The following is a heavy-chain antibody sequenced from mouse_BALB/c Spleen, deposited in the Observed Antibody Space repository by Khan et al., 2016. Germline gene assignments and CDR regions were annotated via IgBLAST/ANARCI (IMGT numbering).Heavy chain of an antibody. CDR3: ARSTDY. J-gene: IGHJ2*01. CDR2: IDPANGNT. CDR1: GFNIKDTY. V-gene: IGHV14-3*02. Sequence: VQLQQSGAELVKPGASVKLSCTASGFNIKDTYMHWVKQRPEQGLEWIGRIDPANGNTKYDPKFQGKATITADTSSNTAYLQLSSVTSEDTSVYDCARSTDYWGQGTTLTVSS.